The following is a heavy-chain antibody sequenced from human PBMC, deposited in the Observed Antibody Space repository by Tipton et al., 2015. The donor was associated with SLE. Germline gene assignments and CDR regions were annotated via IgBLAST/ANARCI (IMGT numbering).Heavy chain of an antibody. CDR2: ISYSGST. D-gene: IGHD6-19*01. CDR3: ARCSSGWYNIFYYYMDV. V-gene: IGHV4-61*08. CDR1: GGSISSDGYS. J-gene: IGHJ6*03. Sequence: TLSLTCAVSGGSISSDGYSWSWIRQPPGKGLEWIGYISYSGSTNYNPSLKSRVTISLDTSTNQFSLKLNSVTAADTAVYYCARCSSGWYNIFYYYMDVWGKGTTVTVSS.